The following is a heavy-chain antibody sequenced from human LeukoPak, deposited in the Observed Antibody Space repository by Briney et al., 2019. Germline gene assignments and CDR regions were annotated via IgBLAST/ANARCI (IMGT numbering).Heavy chain of an antibody. CDR1: GYTFTSYG. CDR2: INPKSGDT. Sequence: ASVKVSCKASGYTFTSYGISWVRQAPGQGLEWMGWINPKSGDTYYAQKFQGRVTMTRDTSISTAYMELTSLRSDDTAVYYCARDPLGFLDKYWGQGTLVTVSS. D-gene: IGHD3-3*01. CDR3: ARDPLGFLDKY. V-gene: IGHV1-2*02. J-gene: IGHJ4*02.